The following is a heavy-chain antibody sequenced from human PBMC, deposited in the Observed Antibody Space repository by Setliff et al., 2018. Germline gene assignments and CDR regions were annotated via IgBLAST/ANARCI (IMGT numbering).Heavy chain of an antibody. Sequence: ASVKVSCKASGYSLITHYMHWVRQAPGQGLEWMGLINPGGGSSSYAPNFQGRVIMTRDTSTSTVYMELSTLGSEDTAIYYCARGGMAAAGRKGVFEYWGQGTVVTVSS. J-gene: IGHJ4*02. CDR2: INPGGGSS. D-gene: IGHD6-13*01. CDR1: GYSLITHY. CDR3: ARGGMAAAGRKGVFEY. V-gene: IGHV1-46*01.